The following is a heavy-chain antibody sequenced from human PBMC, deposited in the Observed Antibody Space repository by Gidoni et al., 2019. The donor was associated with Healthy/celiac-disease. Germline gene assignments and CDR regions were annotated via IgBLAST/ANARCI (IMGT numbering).Heavy chain of an antibody. CDR2: ISSSSSYI. CDR1: GFPFSSYS. J-gene: IGHJ4*02. Sequence: EVQLVESGGGLVKPGGSLRLCCAASGFPFSSYSMNWVRQAPGKGLEWVSSISSSSSYIYYADSVKGRFTISRDNAKNSLYLQMNSLRAEDTAVYYCARDQIQLWTDFDYWGQGTLVTVSS. D-gene: IGHD5-18*01. V-gene: IGHV3-21*01. CDR3: ARDQIQLWTDFDY.